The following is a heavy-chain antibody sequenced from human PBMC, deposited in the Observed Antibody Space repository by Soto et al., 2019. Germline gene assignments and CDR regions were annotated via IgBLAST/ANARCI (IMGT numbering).Heavy chain of an antibody. CDR2: INHSGST. Sequence: QVQLQQWGAGLLKPSETLSLTCAVYGGSFSGYYWSWIRQPPGKGLEWIGEINHSGSTNYNPSLKSRVTISVDTSKHQFSLKLSSVTAADTAVYYCARSIVGGTDFDYWGQGTLVTVSS. CDR1: GGSFSGYY. V-gene: IGHV4-34*01. J-gene: IGHJ4*02. D-gene: IGHD1-26*01. CDR3: ARSIVGGTDFDY.